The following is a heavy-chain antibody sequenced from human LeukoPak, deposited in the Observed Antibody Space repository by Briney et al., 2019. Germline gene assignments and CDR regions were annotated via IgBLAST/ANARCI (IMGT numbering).Heavy chain of an antibody. D-gene: IGHD5-18*01. Sequence: ASVKVSCKASGYTFTSYDINWVRHATGQGLEWMGWMNPNSGNTGYAQKFQGRVTITRNTSISTAYMELSSLRSEDTAVYYCARGESWIQLWYYYMDVWGKGTTVTASS. CDR2: MNPNSGNT. CDR1: GYTFTSYD. V-gene: IGHV1-8*03. J-gene: IGHJ6*03. CDR3: ARGESWIQLWYYYMDV.